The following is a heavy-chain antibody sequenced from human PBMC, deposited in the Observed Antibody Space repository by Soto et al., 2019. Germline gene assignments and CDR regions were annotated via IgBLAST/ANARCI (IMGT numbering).Heavy chain of an antibody. CDR3: ATYKRIDWSSPDFDY. CDR2: ISAIGDDA. D-gene: IGHD3-9*01. CDR1: GFILSNFA. J-gene: IGHJ4*02. V-gene: IGHV3-23*01. Sequence: PGGSLRLSCVASGFILSNFAMIWVRQAPGKGLEWVSVISAIGDDAVYADSVKGRFSISRDNSKNTLYLQMDNLRAEDTAIYYCATYKRIDWSSPDFDYWGQGSLVTVSS.